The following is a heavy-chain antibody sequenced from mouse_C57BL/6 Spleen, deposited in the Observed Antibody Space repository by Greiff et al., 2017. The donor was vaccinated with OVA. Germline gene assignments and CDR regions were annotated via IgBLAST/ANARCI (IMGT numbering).Heavy chain of an antibody. CDR2: INPNNGGT. CDR1: GYTFTDYN. Sequence: EVQLVESGPELVKPGASVKMSCKASGYTFTDYNMHWVKQSHGKSLEWIGYINPNNGGTSYNQKFKGKATLTVNKSSSTAYMELRSLTSEDSAVYYCASYYDYDGSFAYWGQGTLVTVSA. D-gene: IGHD2-4*01. J-gene: IGHJ3*01. V-gene: IGHV1-22*01. CDR3: ASYYDYDGSFAY.